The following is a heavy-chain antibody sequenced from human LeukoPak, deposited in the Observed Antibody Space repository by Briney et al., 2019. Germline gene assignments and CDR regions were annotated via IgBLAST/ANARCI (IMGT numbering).Heavy chain of an antibody. V-gene: IGHV3-9*01. D-gene: IGHD4-17*01. CDR2: ISWNSGSI. CDR1: GFTFDDYA. Sequence: GGSLRLSCAASGFTFDDYAMHWVRPAPGKGLEWVSGISWNSGSIGYADSVKGRFTISRDNSKNTPYLQMNSLRGEDTAVYYCAKDRLTFGDYVFDYWGQGTLVTVSS. J-gene: IGHJ4*02. CDR3: AKDRLTFGDYVFDY.